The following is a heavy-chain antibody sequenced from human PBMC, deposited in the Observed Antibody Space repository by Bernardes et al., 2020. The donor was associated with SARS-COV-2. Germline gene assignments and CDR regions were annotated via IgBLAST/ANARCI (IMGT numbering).Heavy chain of an antibody. CDR2: ISSSSRTI. Sequence: GGSLRLSCAASGFTFSSYTMNWVRQAPGKGLEWVSYISSSSRTIYYADSVKGRFTISRDNAKNSLYLQMNSLRAEDTAVYYCARDFGRWGYYYGMDVWGQGTTFTVSS. V-gene: IGHV3-48*01. CDR1: GFTFSSYT. J-gene: IGHJ6*02. CDR3: ARDFGRWGYYYGMDV. D-gene: IGHD3-10*01.